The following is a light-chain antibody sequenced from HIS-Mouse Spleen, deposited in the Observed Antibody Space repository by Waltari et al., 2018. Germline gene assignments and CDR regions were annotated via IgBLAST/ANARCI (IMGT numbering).Light chain of an antibody. CDR3: CSYAGSSTWV. Sequence: QSALTQPASVSGSPGQSITISCTGTSSDVGRYNLVSCYQQHPDKAPKLMIYEGSKRPSGVSSRFSGSKCGNTTSLTISGLQADDEAYYCCCSYAGSSTWVFGGGTKLTVL. J-gene: IGLJ3*02. V-gene: IGLV2-23*01. CDR1: SSDVGRYNL. CDR2: EGS.